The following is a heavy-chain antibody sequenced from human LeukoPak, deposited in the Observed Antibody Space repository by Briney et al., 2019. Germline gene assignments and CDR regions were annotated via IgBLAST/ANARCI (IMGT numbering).Heavy chain of an antibody. V-gene: IGHV3-11*04. CDR2: ISSSGSTI. CDR3: AELGITMIGGV. D-gene: IGHD3-10*02. J-gene: IGHJ6*04. Sequence: GSLRLSCAASGFIFSDHYMGWVRQAPGKGLEWVSYISSSGSTIYYADSVKGRFTISRDNAKNSLYLQMNSLRAEDTAVYYCAELGITMIGGVWGKGTTVTISS. CDR1: GFIFSDHY.